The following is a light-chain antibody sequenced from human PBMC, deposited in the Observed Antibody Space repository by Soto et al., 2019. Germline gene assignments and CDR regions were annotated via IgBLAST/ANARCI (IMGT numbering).Light chain of an antibody. CDR3: AAWDDSLNAVV. V-gene: IGLV1-44*01. J-gene: IGLJ2*01. CDR2: TNH. Sequence: QSALTQPPSVSGTPGQKVSISCSGSASNLGGNPVNWYQHLPGAAPKLLIYTNHQRPSGVPDRFSGSKSGTSASLAISGLRSEDEADFYCAAWDDSLNAVVFGGGTKLPS. CDR1: ASNLGGNP.